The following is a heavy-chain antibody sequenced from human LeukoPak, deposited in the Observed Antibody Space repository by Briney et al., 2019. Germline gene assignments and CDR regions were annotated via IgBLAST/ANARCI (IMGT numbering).Heavy chain of an antibody. V-gene: IGHV3-11*01. Sequence: PGGSLRLSCAASGFTFSDYYMSWIRQAPGKGLEWVSYISSSGSTMYYADSVKGRFTISRDNAKNSLYLQMNSLRAEDTAVYYCASGHTAMVTGHFQHWGQGTLVTVSS. CDR3: ASGHTAMVTGHFQH. J-gene: IGHJ1*01. D-gene: IGHD5-18*01. CDR1: GFTFSDYY. CDR2: ISSSGSTM.